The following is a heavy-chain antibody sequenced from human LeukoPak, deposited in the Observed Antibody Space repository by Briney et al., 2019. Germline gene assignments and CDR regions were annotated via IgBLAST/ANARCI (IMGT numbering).Heavy chain of an antibody. CDR2: INHSGST. D-gene: IGHD3-3*01. V-gene: IGHV4-34*01. Sequence: SETLSLTCAVYGGSFSGYYWSWIRQPPGKGLEWIGEINHSGSTNYNPSLKSRVTISVDTSKNQFSLKLSSVTAADTAVYYCASHNGAGDYDFWSGYYRGEDWFDPWGQGTLVTVSS. J-gene: IGHJ5*02. CDR1: GGSFSGYY. CDR3: ASHNGAGDYDFWSGYYRGEDWFDP.